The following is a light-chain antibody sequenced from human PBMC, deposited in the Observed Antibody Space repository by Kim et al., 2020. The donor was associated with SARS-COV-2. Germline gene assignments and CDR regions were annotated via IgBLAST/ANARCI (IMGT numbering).Light chain of an antibody. CDR1: SGDVGGYNY. CDR3: SSYAGSNKV. Sequence: PGQSVTISCTGTSGDVGGYNYVSWYHQNPGKAPKLMIYEVSTRPSGVPDRFSGSKSGNTASLTVSGLQAEDEADYYCSSYAGSNKVFGTGTKVTVL. CDR2: EVS. J-gene: IGLJ1*01. V-gene: IGLV2-8*01.